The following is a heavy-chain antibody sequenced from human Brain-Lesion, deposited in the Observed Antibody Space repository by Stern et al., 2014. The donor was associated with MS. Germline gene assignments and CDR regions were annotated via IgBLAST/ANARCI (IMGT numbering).Heavy chain of an antibody. D-gene: IGHD1-26*01. CDR2: FDPEDGET. Sequence: MQLVESGAEVKKPGASVKVSCKVSGYTLTELSMHWVRQAPRKGLEWMGGFDPEDGETIYAQKFQGRVTMNEDTSTDTAYMELSSLRSEDTAVYYCATLSPGAGGNYYRHFDYWGQGTLVTVSS. CDR3: ATLSPGAGGNYYRHFDY. CDR1: GYTLTELS. J-gene: IGHJ4*02. V-gene: IGHV1-24*01.